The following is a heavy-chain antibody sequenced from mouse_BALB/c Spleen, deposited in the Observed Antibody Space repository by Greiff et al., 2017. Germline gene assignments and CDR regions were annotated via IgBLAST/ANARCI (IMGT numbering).Heavy chain of an antibody. Sequence: QVQLQQSGAELVMPGASVTLSCKASGYTFTDYEMHWVKQTPVHGLEWIGAIDPETGGTAYNQKFKGKATLTADKSSSTAYMELRSLTSEDSAVYYCTRDGNLYAMDYWGQGTSVTVSS. CDR1: GYTFTDYE. CDR3: TRDGNLYAMDY. V-gene: IGHV1-15*01. D-gene: IGHD2-1*01. CDR2: IDPETGGT. J-gene: IGHJ4*01.